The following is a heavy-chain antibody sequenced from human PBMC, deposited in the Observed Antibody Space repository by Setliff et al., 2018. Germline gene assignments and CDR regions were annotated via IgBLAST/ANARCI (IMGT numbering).Heavy chain of an antibody. V-gene: IGHV3-7*04. Sequence: PGGSLRLSCAASVFTFSSFWMAWVRQSPGRGLEWVANIKGDDSESYYVDSVECRVTVSRDNAMNSLFLQMDSLRVDDTAVYYCGRAGKPYAIDVWGQGTMVTVSS. CDR3: GRAGKPYAIDV. J-gene: IGHJ3*01. CDR1: VFTFSSFW. CDR2: IKGDDSES.